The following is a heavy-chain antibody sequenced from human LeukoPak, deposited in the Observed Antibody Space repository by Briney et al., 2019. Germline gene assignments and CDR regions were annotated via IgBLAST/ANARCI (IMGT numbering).Heavy chain of an antibody. CDR2: IYYSGST. Sequence: SETLSLTCTVSGGSISSYYWSWIRQPPGKGLEWIGYIYYSGSTNYNPSLKSRVTIPIDTSKNQFSLKLSSVTAAATAAYYCARGTIAATGTTSGYYYYMDVWGKGTTVTVSS. J-gene: IGHJ6*03. CDR1: GGSISSYY. D-gene: IGHD6-13*01. CDR3: ARGTIAATGTTSGYYYYMDV. V-gene: IGHV4-59*01.